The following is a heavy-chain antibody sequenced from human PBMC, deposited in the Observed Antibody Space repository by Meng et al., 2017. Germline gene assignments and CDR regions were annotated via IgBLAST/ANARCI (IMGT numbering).Heavy chain of an antibody. V-gene: IGHV3-33*01. Sequence: VPRVASGGGVFRPWGSLGSSGAASGFTFRSYGMYWVRQAPGKGLEWVAVLWYDGSNKYYADSVKGRFTISRDNSKNTLYLQMNSLRAEDTAVYYCARVPTYSSGWSDYWGQGTLVTVSS. CDR2: LWYDGSNK. J-gene: IGHJ4*02. D-gene: IGHD6-19*01. CDR3: ARVPTYSSGWSDY. CDR1: GFTFRSYG.